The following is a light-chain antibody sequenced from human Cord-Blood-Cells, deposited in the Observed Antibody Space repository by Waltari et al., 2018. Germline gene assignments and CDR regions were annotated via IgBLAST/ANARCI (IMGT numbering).Light chain of an antibody. V-gene: IGKV1-5*03. CDR2: KAS. J-gene: IGKJ3*01. Sequence: DIQMTQSPSTLSASVGDRVPITCRASQSISSWLAWYQQKPGKAPKLLIYKASSVESGVPSRFSGSGSGTEFTLTISSLQPDDFATYYCQQYNSYPFTFGPGTKVDIK. CDR1: QSISSW. CDR3: QQYNSYPFT.